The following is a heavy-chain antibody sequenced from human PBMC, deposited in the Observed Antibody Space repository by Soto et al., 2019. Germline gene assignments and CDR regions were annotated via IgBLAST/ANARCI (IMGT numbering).Heavy chain of an antibody. CDR3: AVIAAPSPYYYYGMDV. V-gene: IGHV1-69*06. J-gene: IGHJ6*02. CDR1: GGTFNSYA. CDR2: VIPMFGTA. D-gene: IGHD6-13*01. Sequence: SVKVSCKASGGTFNSYALSWVRQAPGQGLEWVGGVIPMFGTANDAQGVRGGVGIRGGKSKSTAYMELSSLRSEDTAVYYCAVIAAPSPYYYYGMDVWGQGTTVTVSS.